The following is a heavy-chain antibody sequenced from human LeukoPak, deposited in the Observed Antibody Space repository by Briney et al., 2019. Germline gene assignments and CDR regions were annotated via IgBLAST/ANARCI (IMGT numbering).Heavy chain of an antibody. V-gene: IGHV3-66*01. CDR1: GFTVSSNS. D-gene: IGHD3-10*01. J-gene: IGHJ4*02. Sequence: GGSLRLSCAASGFTVSSNSMSWVRQAPGKGLEWVSVIHSGGNTYYADSVKGRFTISRDYSKNTLYLQMNSLRAEGTAVVYCARVVGNHYGFDYWGQGTLVTVPS. CDR3: ARVVGNHYGFDY. CDR2: IHSGGNT.